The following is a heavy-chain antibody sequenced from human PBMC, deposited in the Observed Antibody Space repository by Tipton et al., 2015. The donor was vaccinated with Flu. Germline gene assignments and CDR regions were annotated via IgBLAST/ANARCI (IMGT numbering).Heavy chain of an antibody. J-gene: IGHJ4*02. CDR3: ATSMRG. V-gene: IGHV3-15*01. CDR1: GFTVTYDW. D-gene: IGHD2/OR15-2a*01. Sequence: VQLVQSGGGLVKPGGSLRLSCAVSGFTVTYDWMTWVRQAPGKGLECVGRIKSKTDGGTTDYAAPVKGRFTISRDESKNTLYLQMDSLKTEDTGVYYCATSMRGWGQGTLVTVSS. CDR2: IKSKTDGGTT.